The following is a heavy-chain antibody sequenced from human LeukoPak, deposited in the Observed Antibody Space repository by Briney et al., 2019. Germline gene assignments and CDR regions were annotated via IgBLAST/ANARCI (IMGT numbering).Heavy chain of an antibody. J-gene: IGHJ4*02. V-gene: IGHV4-39*01. D-gene: IGHD3-22*01. Sequence: PSETLSLTCTVSGGSISSSSYYWGWIRQPPGKGLEWIGEINHSGSTNYNPSLKSRVTISVDTSKNQFSLKLSSVTAADTAVYYCARQLVDYYDSSGYYLAEDYWGQGTLVTVSS. CDR2: INHSGST. CDR3: ARQLVDYYDSSGYYLAEDY. CDR1: GGSISSSSYY.